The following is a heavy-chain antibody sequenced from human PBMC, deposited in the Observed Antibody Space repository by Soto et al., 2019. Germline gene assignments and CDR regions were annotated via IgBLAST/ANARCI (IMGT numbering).Heavy chain of an antibody. CDR2: IYYSGST. V-gene: IGHV4-31*03. Sequence: SETLSLTCTVSGGSISSGGYYWSWIRQHPGKGLEWIGYIYYSGSTYYNPSLKSRVTISVDTSKNQFSLKLSSVTTADTAVYYCARDPTYDFWSGYYYYGMDVWGQGTTVT. D-gene: IGHD3-3*01. CDR1: GGSISSGGYY. CDR3: ARDPTYDFWSGYYYYGMDV. J-gene: IGHJ6*02.